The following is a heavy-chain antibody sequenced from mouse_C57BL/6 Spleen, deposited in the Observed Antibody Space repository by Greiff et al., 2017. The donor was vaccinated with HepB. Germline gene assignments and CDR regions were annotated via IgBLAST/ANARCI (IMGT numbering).Heavy chain of an antibody. Sequence: EVQLQQSGPGLVKPSQSLSLTCSVTGYSITSGYYWNWIRQFPGNKLEWMGYISYDGSNNYNPSLKNLISITRDTSKNQFFLKLNSVTTEDTATYYCARDHGPYYYDVGAWFAYWGQGTLVTVSA. CDR1: GYSITSGYY. D-gene: IGHD2-4*01. J-gene: IGHJ3*01. CDR3: ARDHGPYYYDVGAWFAY. CDR2: ISYDGSN. V-gene: IGHV3-6*01.